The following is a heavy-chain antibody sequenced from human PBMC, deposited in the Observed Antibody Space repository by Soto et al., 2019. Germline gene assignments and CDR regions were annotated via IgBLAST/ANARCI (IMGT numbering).Heavy chain of an antibody. D-gene: IGHD2-2*01. CDR2: IYYSGST. CDR1: GGSISSGGYY. Sequence: LSLTCTVSGGSISSGGYYWSWIRQHPGKGLEWIGYIYYSGSTYYNPSLKSRVTISADTSKNQFSLKLSSVTAADTAVYYCARAGRYQPLLFDYWGQGTLVTVS. J-gene: IGHJ4*02. CDR3: ARAGRYQPLLFDY. V-gene: IGHV4-31*03.